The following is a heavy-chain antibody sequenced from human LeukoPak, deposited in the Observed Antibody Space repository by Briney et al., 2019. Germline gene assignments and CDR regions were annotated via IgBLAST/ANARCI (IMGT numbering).Heavy chain of an antibody. CDR3: ARDGVPWLPNYYFDY. CDR1: GYTFTTYI. D-gene: IGHD6-19*01. J-gene: IGHJ4*02. V-gene: IGHV1-3*01. Sequence: ASVKVSCKASGYTFTTYIMHWVRQAPGQRLEWMGWINADNGDTKYSPNFQGRVTITRDTSASTAYMELRSLRSEDTAVYYCARDGVPWLPNYYFDYWGQGTLVTVSS. CDR2: INADNGDT.